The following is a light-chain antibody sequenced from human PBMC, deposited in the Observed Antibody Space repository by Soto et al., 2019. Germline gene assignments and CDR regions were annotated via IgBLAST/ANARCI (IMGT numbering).Light chain of an antibody. CDR1: SSNIGRNY. CDR3: ATWDYSLGGPV. J-gene: IGLJ2*01. Sequence: QAVVTQTPSVSGTPGQRVNISCSGSSSNIGRNYVYWYHQFPGTAPKLLIYCDNERPSGVPVRFSGSKSVTSASLAISVLRSGDEADYHCATWDYSLGGPVFGGGTKLTVL. V-gene: IGLV1-47*02. CDR2: CDN.